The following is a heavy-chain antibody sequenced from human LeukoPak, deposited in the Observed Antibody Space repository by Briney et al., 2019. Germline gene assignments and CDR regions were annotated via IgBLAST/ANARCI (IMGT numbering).Heavy chain of an antibody. CDR3: SKDRWGSGGSGGGDY. Sequence: GGSLRLSCAASGFTFSSYAMTWVRQAPGKGLEWVSTISKTGGSTYYADSVKGRFTISRGNSKNTLYLQMNSLRVEDTAVYYCSKDRWGSGGSGGGDYWGQGTLVTVSS. D-gene: IGHD2-15*01. CDR2: ISKTGGST. CDR1: GFTFSSYA. J-gene: IGHJ4*02. V-gene: IGHV3-23*01.